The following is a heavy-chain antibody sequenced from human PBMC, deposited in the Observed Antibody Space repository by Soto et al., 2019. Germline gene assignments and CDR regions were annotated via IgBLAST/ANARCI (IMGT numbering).Heavy chain of an antibody. J-gene: IGHJ6*02. Sequence: ASVKVSCKASGYTFTGYYMHWVGQAPGQGLEWMGWINPNSGGTNYAQKFQGWVTMTRDTSISTAYMELSRLRSDDTAVYYCAREEYSSSFLGYYYGMDVWGQGTTVTVSS. CDR3: AREEYSSSFLGYYYGMDV. CDR1: GYTFTGYY. V-gene: IGHV1-2*04. D-gene: IGHD6-6*01. CDR2: INPNSGGT.